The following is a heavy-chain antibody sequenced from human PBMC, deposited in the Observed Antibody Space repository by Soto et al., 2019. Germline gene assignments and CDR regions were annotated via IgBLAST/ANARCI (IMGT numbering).Heavy chain of an antibody. CDR3: ARSGPGTYFDY. Sequence: EVQLLDSGGGVVQPGGSLRLSCAASGFTFSSYAMNWVRQAPGKGLEWVSVISGSGGSTYYADSVKGRFTISRDNSKNTLYLQMNSLRAEDTAVYYCARSGPGTYFDYWVQATLVTVSS. J-gene: IGHJ4*02. CDR1: GFTFSSYA. CDR2: ISGSGGST. D-gene: IGHD3-3*01. V-gene: IGHV3-23*01.